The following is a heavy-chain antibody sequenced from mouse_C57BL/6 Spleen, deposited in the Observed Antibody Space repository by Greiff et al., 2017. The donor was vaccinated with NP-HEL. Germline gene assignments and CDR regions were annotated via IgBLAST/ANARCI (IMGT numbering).Heavy chain of an antibody. J-gene: IGHJ3*01. CDR3: ARYGYYGSSYGWFAY. Sequence: VQLQQSGPELVKPGASAKISCKASGYAFSSSWMNWVKQRPGKGLEWIGRIYPGDGDTNYNGKFKGKATLTADKSSSTAYMQLSSLTSEDSAVYFCARYGYYGSSYGWFAYWGQGTLVTVSA. D-gene: IGHD1-1*01. CDR2: IYPGDGDT. CDR1: GYAFSSSW. V-gene: IGHV1-82*01.